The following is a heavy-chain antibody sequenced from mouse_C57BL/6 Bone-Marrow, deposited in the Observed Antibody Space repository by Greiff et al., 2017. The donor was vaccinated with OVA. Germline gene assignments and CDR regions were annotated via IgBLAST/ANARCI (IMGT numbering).Heavy chain of an antibody. V-gene: IGHV10-1*01. CDR1: GFSFNTYA. Sequence: EVQVVESGGGLVQPKGSLKLSCAASGFSFNTYAMNWVRQAPGKGLEWVARIRSKSNNYATYYADSVKDRFTISRDDSESMLYLQMNNLKTEDTAMYYCVGRGLEGWFAYWGQGTLVTVSA. J-gene: IGHJ3*01. CDR3: VGRGLEGWFAY. CDR2: IRSKSNNYAT.